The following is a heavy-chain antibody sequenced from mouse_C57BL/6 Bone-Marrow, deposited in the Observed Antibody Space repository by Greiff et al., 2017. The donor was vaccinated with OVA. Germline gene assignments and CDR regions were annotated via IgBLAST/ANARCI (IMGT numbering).Heavy chain of an antibody. CDR3: ARDYSNLDY. Sequence: QVQLQQSGAELVMPGASVKLSCKASGYTFTSYWMHWVKQRPGQGLEWIGEIDPSDSYTNYNQKFKGKSTLTVDKSSSTAYMQLSSLTSEDSAVYYCARDYSNLDYWGQGTTLTVSS. CDR1: GYTFTSYW. CDR2: IDPSDSYT. D-gene: IGHD2-5*01. V-gene: IGHV1-69*01. J-gene: IGHJ2*01.